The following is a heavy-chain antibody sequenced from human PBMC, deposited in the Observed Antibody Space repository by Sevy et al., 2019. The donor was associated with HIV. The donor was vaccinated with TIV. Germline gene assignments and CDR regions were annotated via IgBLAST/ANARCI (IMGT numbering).Heavy chain of an antibody. CDR2: ISGSGGST. Sequence: GESLKISCAASGFTFSSYAMSWVRQAPGKGLEWVSAISGSGGSTYYADSVKGRFTISRDNSKNTLYLQMNSLRAEDTAVYYCAKVILWFGEYLFDYWGQGTLVTVSS. D-gene: IGHD3-10*01. CDR3: AKVILWFGEYLFDY. J-gene: IGHJ4*02. CDR1: GFTFSSYA. V-gene: IGHV3-23*01.